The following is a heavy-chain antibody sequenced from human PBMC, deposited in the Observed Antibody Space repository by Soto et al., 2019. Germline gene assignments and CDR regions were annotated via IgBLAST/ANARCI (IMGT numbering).Heavy chain of an antibody. V-gene: IGHV3-30*18. D-gene: IGHD3-10*01. CDR3: AKAPGGYYYYYMDV. Sequence: PGGSLRLSCAASGFTFSSYGMHWVRQAPGKGLEWVVVISYDGSNKYYADSVKGRFTISRDNCKNTLYLQMNSLRAGDTAVYYCAKAPGGYYYYYMDVGGKGTTVTVSS. CDR1: GFTFSSYG. J-gene: IGHJ6*03. CDR2: ISYDGSNK.